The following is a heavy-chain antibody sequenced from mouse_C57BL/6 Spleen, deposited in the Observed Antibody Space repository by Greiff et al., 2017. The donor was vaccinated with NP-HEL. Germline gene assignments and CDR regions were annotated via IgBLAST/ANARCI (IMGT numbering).Heavy chain of an antibody. CDR1: GFTFSDYY. Sequence: EVMLVESEGGLVQPGSSMKLSCTASGFTFSDYYMAWVRQVPEKGLEWVANINYDGSSTYYLDPLKSRFIISRDNAKNILYLQMSSLKSEDTATYYCARAGYRGYAMDYWGQGTSVTVSS. CDR3: ARAGYRGYAMDY. V-gene: IGHV5-16*01. CDR2: INYDGSST. J-gene: IGHJ4*01. D-gene: IGHD2-12*01.